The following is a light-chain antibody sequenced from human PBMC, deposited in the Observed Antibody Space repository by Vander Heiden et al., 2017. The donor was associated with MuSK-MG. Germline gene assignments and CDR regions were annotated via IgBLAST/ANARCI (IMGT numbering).Light chain of an antibody. CDR3: QQLSS. CDR1: QSVSNY. J-gene: IGKJ4*01. CDR2: DTS. V-gene: IGKV3-11*01. Sequence: EIVLTPSPATLSLSQGERATLSCRASQSVSNYLVWYQQKPGQAPRLLIYDTSKRATDIPARFSGSGSGTEFSRTSSSLEPEDFAGYYCQQLSSFGGGTKVEIK.